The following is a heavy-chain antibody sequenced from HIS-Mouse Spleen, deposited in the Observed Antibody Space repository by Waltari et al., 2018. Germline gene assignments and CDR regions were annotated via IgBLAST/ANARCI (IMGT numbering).Heavy chain of an antibody. CDR1: GGSISSSSYY. CDR2: IYYSAST. J-gene: IGHJ4*02. V-gene: IGHV4-39*01. CDR3: ARHHKARWGTDY. D-gene: IGHD7-27*01. Sequence: QLQLQESGPGLVKPSETLSLTCTVSGGSISSSSYYWGWIRQPPGKGLEWIGSIYYSASTYYTPSLKMRVTISVDTSKNQFSLKLSSVTAADTAVYYCARHHKARWGTDYWGQGTLVTVSS.